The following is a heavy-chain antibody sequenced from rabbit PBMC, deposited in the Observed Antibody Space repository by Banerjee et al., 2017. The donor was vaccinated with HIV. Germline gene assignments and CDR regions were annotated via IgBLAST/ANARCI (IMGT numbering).Heavy chain of an antibody. CDR3: ARNYDDYGDWSFNL. J-gene: IGHJ4*01. D-gene: IGHD2-1*01. CDR2: IYTGISGNT. CDR1: GSSFSSSCW. Sequence: QSLEESGGDLVKPGASLTLTCTASGSSFSSSCWICWVRQAPGKGLEWIACIYTGISGNTYYASWAKGRFTISKTSSTTVTLQMTSLKAADTATYFCARNYDDYGDWSFNLWGPGTLVTVS. V-gene: IGHV1S40*01.